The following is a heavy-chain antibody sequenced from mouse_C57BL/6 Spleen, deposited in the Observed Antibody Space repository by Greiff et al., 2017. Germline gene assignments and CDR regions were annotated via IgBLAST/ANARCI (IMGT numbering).Heavy chain of an antibody. V-gene: IGHV2-3*01. CDR1: GFSLTSYG. CDR2: IWGDGGT. D-gene: IGHD6-1*01. Sequence: QVQLQESGPGLVAPSQSLSITCTVSGFSLTSYGVSWVRQPPGKGLEWLGVIWGDGGTNSHSALMSRLSISKDNSKSQVFSTLNRLQTDDTAAYYCAKPGRGAMDDWGKGTSVTVSS. CDR3: AKPGRGAMDD. J-gene: IGHJ4*01.